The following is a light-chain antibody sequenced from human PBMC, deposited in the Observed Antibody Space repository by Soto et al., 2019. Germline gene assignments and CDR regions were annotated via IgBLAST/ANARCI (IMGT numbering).Light chain of an antibody. V-gene: IGKV1-39*01. J-gene: IGKJ1*01. CDR3: QQYDNWPWT. Sequence: DIQMTQSPSSLSASVGDRVTITCRASQSISSYLNWYQQKPGKAPKLLIYAASSLQSGVPSRFSGSGSGTDFTLTISSLQSEEFAVYYCQQYDNWPWTLGQGNKVDIK. CDR1: QSISSY. CDR2: AAS.